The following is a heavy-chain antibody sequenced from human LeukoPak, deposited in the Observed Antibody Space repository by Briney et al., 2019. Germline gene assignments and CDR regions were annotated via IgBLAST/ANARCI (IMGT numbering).Heavy chain of an antibody. J-gene: IGHJ5*02. D-gene: IGHD5-24*01. CDR3: ARHPSGRMWLQQGGWFDP. Sequence: SETLSLTCAVSGGSISSSNWWSWVRQPPGKGLEWIGEIYHSGSTNYNPSLKSRVTISVDKSKNQFSLKLGSVTAADTAVYYCARHPSGRMWLQQGGWFDPWGQGTLVTVSS. V-gene: IGHV4-4*02. CDR1: GGSISSSNW. CDR2: IYHSGST.